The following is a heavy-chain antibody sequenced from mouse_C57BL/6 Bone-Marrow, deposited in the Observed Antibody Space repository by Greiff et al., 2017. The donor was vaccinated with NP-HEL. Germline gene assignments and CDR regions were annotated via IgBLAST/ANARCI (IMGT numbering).Heavy chain of an antibody. CDR3: ARPYYYGSSPWYFDV. CDR1: GYTFTSYW. CDR2: IHPNSGST. V-gene: IGHV1-64*01. J-gene: IGHJ1*03. Sequence: VQLHQPGAELVKPGASVKLSCKASGYTFTSYWMHWVKQRPGQGLEWIGMIHPNSGSTNYNEKFKSKATLTVDKSSSTAYMQLSSLTSEDSAVYYCARPYYYGSSPWYFDVWGTGTTVTVSS. D-gene: IGHD1-1*01.